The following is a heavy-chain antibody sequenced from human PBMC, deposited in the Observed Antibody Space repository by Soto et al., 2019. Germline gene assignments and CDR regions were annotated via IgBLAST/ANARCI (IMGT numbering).Heavy chain of an antibody. J-gene: IGHJ6*02. CDR1: GFTFSDYY. V-gene: IGHV3-11*06. D-gene: IGHD3-22*01. Sequence: GGSLRLSCAASGFTFSDYYMSWIRQAPGKGLEWVSYISSSSSYTNYADSVKGRFTISRDNAKNSLYLQMNSLRAEDTAVYYCARDTTYYDSSGYYYYYYGMDVWGQGTTVTVSS. CDR3: ARDTTYYDSSGYYYYYYGMDV. CDR2: ISSSSSYT.